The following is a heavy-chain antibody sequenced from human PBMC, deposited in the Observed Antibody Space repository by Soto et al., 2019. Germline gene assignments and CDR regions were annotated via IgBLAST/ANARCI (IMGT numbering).Heavy chain of an antibody. D-gene: IGHD6-25*01. J-gene: IGHJ4*02. V-gene: IGHV1-3*01. Sequence: QVHLVQSGAEVKKPGASVKVSCKTSGYTFTAFAVHWVRQASGQRLEWMGWINVGNGDTKSSQNLQGRVTITRDTSASPVYMELSSLRSEDTAVYYCVRVGGSGWTLDFWGQGTLVTVSS. CDR2: INVGNGDT. CDR1: GYTFTAFA. CDR3: VRVGGSGWTLDF.